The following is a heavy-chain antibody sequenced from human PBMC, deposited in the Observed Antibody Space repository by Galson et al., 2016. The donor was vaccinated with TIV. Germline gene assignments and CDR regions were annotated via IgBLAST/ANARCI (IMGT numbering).Heavy chain of an antibody. CDR1: GFRFNNYW. Sequence: SLRLSCAASGFRFNNYWMHWVRQAPGMGLVWVSRINSDGRTISYVDTVTGRFTISRDNAKNTLYLQMNSLRAEDTAVYYCARTHDIALTPFDIWGQETMVAVSS. J-gene: IGHJ3*02. V-gene: IGHV3-74*01. CDR2: INSDGRTI. CDR3: ARTHDIALTPFDI. D-gene: IGHD5-12*01.